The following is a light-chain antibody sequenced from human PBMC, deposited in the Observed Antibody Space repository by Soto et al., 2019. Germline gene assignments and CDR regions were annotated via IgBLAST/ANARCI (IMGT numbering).Light chain of an antibody. V-gene: IGKV1-39*01. CDR3: QESYSTPPLT. CDR2: AAS. Sequence: DIPMTQSPSSLSASVGDRVTITCRASQSISTYLNWYQQKQGKAPKLLIYAASSLQSGVPSRFSGSGSGTDFTLTISSLQPEDFATYYCQESYSTPPLTFGGGTKVEFK. J-gene: IGKJ4*01. CDR1: QSISTY.